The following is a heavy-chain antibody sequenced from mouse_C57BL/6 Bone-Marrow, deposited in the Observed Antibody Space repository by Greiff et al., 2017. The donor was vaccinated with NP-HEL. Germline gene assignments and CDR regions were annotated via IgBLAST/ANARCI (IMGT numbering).Heavy chain of an antibody. CDR1: GFTFSSYA. Sequence: EVQLVESGGGLVKPGGSLKLSCAASGFTFSSYAMSWVRRTPEKRLEWVATISDGGSYTYYPDNVKGRFTISRDNAKNNLYLQMSHLKSEDTAMYYCARDRRYAMDYWGQGTSVTVSS. CDR3: ARDRRYAMDY. V-gene: IGHV5-4*01. CDR2: ISDGGSYT. J-gene: IGHJ4*01.